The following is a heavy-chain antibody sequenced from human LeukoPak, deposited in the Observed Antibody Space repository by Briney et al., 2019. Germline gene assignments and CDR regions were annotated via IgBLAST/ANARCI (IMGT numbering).Heavy chain of an antibody. CDR1: GGSISSSSYY. Sequence: TPSETLSLTCTVSGGSISSSSYYWGWIRQPPGKGLEWIGSIYYSGSTYYNPSLKSRATISVDTSKNQFSLKLSSVTAADTAVYYCARQRANYYDSSGYYYPLYYYYYMDVWGKGTTVTVSS. D-gene: IGHD3-22*01. J-gene: IGHJ6*03. V-gene: IGHV4-39*01. CDR2: IYYSGST. CDR3: ARQRANYYDSSGYYYPLYYYYYMDV.